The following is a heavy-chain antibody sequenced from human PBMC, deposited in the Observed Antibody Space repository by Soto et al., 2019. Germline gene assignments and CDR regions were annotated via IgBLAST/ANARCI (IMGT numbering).Heavy chain of an antibody. Sequence: ASVKVSCKASGYTFTIYAMHWVRQAPGQRLEWMGWINAGNGNTKYSQKFQGRVTITRDTSTSTAYMELRSLRSDDMAVYYCARDPKDGYPANGMDVWGQGTTVTVSS. J-gene: IGHJ6*02. D-gene: IGHD5-12*01. V-gene: IGHV1-3*01. CDR1: GYTFTIYA. CDR3: ARDPKDGYPANGMDV. CDR2: INAGNGNT.